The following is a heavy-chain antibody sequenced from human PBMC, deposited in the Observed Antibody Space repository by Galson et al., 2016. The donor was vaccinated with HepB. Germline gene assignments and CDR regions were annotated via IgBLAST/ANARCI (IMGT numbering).Heavy chain of an antibody. V-gene: IGHV1-18*01. CDR1: GYTFTTSG. J-gene: IGHJ4*02. Sequence: SVKVSCKASGYTFTTSGISWVRQAPGQGLEWMGWISTYSGNTKYAQKFQGGLTLTTDSSTTPAYMELRSLRFYDTALYYCARDVHYRFDSWGQGTLVTVSS. CDR2: ISTYSGNT. D-gene: IGHD3-10*01. CDR3: ARDVHYRFDS.